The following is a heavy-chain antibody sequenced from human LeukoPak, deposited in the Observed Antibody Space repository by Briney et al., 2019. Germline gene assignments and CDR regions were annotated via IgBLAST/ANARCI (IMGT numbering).Heavy chain of an antibody. Sequence: SETLSLTCAVYGGSFSGYYWSWIRQPPGKGLECSGEINHSGSTNYNPSLKSRVTISLDTSKNQFSLNLSSVPAADRAVYYCARGGYYGSGSYYNAPNWFDPWGEGTLDTVSS. D-gene: IGHD3-10*01. CDR1: GGSFSGYY. CDR3: ARGGYYGSGSYYNAPNWFDP. J-gene: IGHJ5*02. V-gene: IGHV4-34*01. CDR2: INHSGST.